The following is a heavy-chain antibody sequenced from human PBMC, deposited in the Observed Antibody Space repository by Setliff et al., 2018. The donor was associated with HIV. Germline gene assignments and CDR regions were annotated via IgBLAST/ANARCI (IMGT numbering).Heavy chain of an antibody. CDR1: GGSINTGGYY. D-gene: IGHD3-10*01. CDR2: IYYTGNT. J-gene: IGHJ5*02. Sequence: PSETLSLTCVVSGGSINTGGYYWTWIRQVPGKGLEWIGSIYYTGNTNYNPSLESRLTISIDTSQNHFSLKLTSVTAADTALYFCSRGTYYKGLDPWGQGTLVTVSS. V-gene: IGHV4-31*11. CDR3: SRGTYYKGLDP.